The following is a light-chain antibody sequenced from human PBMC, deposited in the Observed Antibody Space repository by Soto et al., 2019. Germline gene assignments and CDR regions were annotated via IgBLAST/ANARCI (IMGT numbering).Light chain of an antibody. CDR3: QSYDSSLSGGV. CDR2: GNI. J-gene: IGLJ3*02. CDR1: ISNIGAGYD. Sequence: QSVLTQPPSVSGAPGQRVTISCTGSISNIGAGYDVHWYQQLPGTAPKLVIYGNINRPSGVPDRFSGSKSGTSASLAITGLQAEDEADYYCQSYDSSLSGGVFGGGTKVTVL. V-gene: IGLV1-40*01.